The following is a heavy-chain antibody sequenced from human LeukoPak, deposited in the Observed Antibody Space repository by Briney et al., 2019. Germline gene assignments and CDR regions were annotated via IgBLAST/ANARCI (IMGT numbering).Heavy chain of an antibody. CDR1: GGSISSSSYY. CDR2: IYYSGST. D-gene: IGHD3-22*01. V-gene: IGHV4-39*07. J-gene: IGHJ4*02. Sequence: PSETLSLTCTVSGGSISSSSYYWGWTRQPPGKGLEWIGSIYYSGSTYYNPSLKSRVTISVDTSKNQFSLKLSSVTAADTAVYYCARGLPYYYDSSHYFDYWGQGTLVTVSS. CDR3: ARGLPYYYDSSHYFDY.